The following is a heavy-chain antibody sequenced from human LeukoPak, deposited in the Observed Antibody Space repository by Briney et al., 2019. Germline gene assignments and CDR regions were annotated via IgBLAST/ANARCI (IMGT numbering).Heavy chain of an antibody. J-gene: IGHJ4*02. Sequence: GGSLRLSCAASGFTFSKYWMLWVRHAPGKGLESVSRINTDGTATTYADSVKGRFTVSRDNADNTMFLQMNSVRDEDTAVYYCATKQWLAPPPDSWGQGTPVTVSS. CDR2: INTDGTAT. D-gene: IGHD6-19*01. CDR3: ATKQWLAPPPDS. V-gene: IGHV3-74*01. CDR1: GFTFSKYW.